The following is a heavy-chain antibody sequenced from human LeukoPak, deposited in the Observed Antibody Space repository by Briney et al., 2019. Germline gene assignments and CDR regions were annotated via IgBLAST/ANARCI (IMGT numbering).Heavy chain of an antibody. CDR3: ARGDYYESSGYFIDAFDI. CDR1: GLTFSNYA. J-gene: IGHJ3*02. V-gene: IGHV3-23*01. CDR2: ISDSGGAT. Sequence: GGSLRLSCAASGLTFSNYAMSWVRQAPRKGLEWVSAISDSGGATFYADSVKGRFTISRDNAKNSLYLQMNSLRAEDTALYYCARGDYYESSGYFIDAFDIWGQGTMVTVSS. D-gene: IGHD3-22*01.